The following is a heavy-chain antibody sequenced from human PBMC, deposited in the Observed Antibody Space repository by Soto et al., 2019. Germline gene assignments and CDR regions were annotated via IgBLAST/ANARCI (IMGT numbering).Heavy chain of an antibody. CDR2: IYYSGST. CDR1: GDSISGNTYY. CDR3: ARLNAGTTYYYYGMDV. V-gene: IGHV4-39*01. D-gene: IGHD1-7*01. Sequence: SETLSLTCTVSGDSISGNTYYWGWIRQPPGKGLEWIRSIYYSGSTYYNPSLKSRVTISVDTSKNQFSLKLSSVTAADTALYYCARLNAGTTYYYYGMDVWGQGTTVTVS. J-gene: IGHJ6*02.